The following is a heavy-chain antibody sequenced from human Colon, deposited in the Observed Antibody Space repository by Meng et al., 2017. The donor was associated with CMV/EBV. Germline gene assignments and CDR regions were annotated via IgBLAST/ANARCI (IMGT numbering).Heavy chain of an antibody. CDR3: ARAGDDYFDF. Sequence: ASVKVSCRASGYTFTGYYMHWVRQAPGQGLEWMGWINPNMGGTTYAQKFQGRVTVTRDTSISTAYMELNSLRSDDTAIYYCARAGDDYFDFWGQGTLVTVSS. CDR2: INPNMGGT. CDR1: GYTFTGYY. J-gene: IGHJ4*02. D-gene: IGHD5-24*01. V-gene: IGHV1-2*02.